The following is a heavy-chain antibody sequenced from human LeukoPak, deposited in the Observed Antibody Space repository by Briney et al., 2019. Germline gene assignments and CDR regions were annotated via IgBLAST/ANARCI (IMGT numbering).Heavy chain of an antibody. J-gene: IGHJ6*02. Sequence: ASVKVSCKVSGYTLTELSMHWVRQAPGKGLEWMGGFDPEDGETIYAQKFQGRVTMTEDTSTDTAYMELSSLRSEDTAVYYCATRKREGLGELSVGVYYYGMDVWGQGTTVTVFS. V-gene: IGHV1-24*01. D-gene: IGHD3-10*01. CDR1: GYTLTELS. CDR3: ATRKREGLGELSVGVYYYGMDV. CDR2: FDPEDGET.